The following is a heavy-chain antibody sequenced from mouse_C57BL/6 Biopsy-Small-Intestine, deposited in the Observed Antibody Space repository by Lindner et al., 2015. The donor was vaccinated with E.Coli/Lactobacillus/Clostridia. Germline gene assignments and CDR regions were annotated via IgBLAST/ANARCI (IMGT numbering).Heavy chain of an antibody. Sequence: VQLQESGPELVKPGASVKISCKASGYSFTDYNMNWVKQSNGKSLEWIGDINPNNGGTIYNQKFKDKATLTADKSSSTAYMQLSSLTYEDSAVYYCARGEGSYDAMDYVGSRNLSHRLL. J-gene: IGHJ4*01. CDR1: GYSFTDYN. V-gene: IGHV1-18*01. CDR3: ARGEGSYDAMDY. CDR2: INPNNGGT. D-gene: IGHD1-1*02.